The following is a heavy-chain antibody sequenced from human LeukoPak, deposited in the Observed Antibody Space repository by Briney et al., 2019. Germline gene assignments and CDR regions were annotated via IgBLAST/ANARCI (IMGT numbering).Heavy chain of an antibody. J-gene: IGHJ4*02. V-gene: IGHV3-73*01. CDR2: IRSKVNSYAT. CDR1: GFTFSGSA. D-gene: IGHD2-15*01. CDR3: TRQEGYGGSRD. Sequence: GGSLRPSCAASGFTFSGSAMHWVRQASGKGLEWVGRIRSKVNSYATAYAASVKGRFTISRDDSKNTAYLQMNSLKTEDTAMYYCTRQEGYGGSRDWGQGTLVTVSS.